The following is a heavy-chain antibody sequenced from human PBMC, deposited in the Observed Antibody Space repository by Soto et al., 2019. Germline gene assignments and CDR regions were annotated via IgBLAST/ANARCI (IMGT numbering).Heavy chain of an antibody. CDR3: ARDKTRVKDIVVVPAAYFDY. V-gene: IGHV3-30-3*01. D-gene: IGHD2-2*01. J-gene: IGHJ4*02. CDR2: ISYDGSNK. CDR1: GFTFSSYA. Sequence: GGSLRLSCAASGFTFSSYAMHWVRQAPGKGLERVAVISYDGSNKYYADSVKGRFTISRDNFKNTLYLQMNSLRAEDTAVFYCARDKTRVKDIVVVPAAYFDYWGQGT.